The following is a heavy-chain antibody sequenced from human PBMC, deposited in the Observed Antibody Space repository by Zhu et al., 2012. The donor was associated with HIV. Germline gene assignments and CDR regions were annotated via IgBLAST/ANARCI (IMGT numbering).Heavy chain of an antibody. CDR3: ARKQWELLSACDI. D-gene: IGHD1-26*01. J-gene: IGHJ3*02. CDR2: IYYSGTT. CDR1: GGSISSGDYY. Sequence: QVQLQESGPGLVKPSQTLSLTCTVSGGSISSGDYYWSWVRQSPVRGLEWIGYIYYSGTTYYIPSLKSRVTISVDTSKNQFSLKLTSVTAADTAMYYCARKQWELLSACDIVGPRDKWSPSLQ. V-gene: IGHV4-30-4*08.